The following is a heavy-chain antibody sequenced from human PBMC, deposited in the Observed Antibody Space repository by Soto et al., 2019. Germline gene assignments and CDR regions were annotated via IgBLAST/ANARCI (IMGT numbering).Heavy chain of an antibody. CDR3: ARDVSPGSSGLYFDAFDI. Sequence: EVQLVESGGGLVQPGGSLTLSCAASEFAFSSYWMTWVRQAPGKGLEWVANIRKDGSQRYYLECGRGRFTISRDNSKKSLYLKMNSLRAEDTALYFCARDVSPGSSGLYFDAFDIWGQGTMVTVSS. CDR2: IRKDGSQR. J-gene: IGHJ3*02. D-gene: IGHD6-25*01. V-gene: IGHV3-7*05. CDR1: EFAFSSYW.